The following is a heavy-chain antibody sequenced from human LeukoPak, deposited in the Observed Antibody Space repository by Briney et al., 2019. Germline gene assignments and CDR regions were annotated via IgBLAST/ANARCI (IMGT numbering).Heavy chain of an antibody. D-gene: IGHD1-26*01. CDR2: INSSSSCI. CDR1: RFTISSYS. J-gene: IGHJ4*02. CDR3: ARADSPWASGSYFDY. Sequence: AGSLTLSCAASRFTISSYSMNWVRQAQGQGQEGVSSINSSSSCIYYADSVKGRFTTSRDNAKNSLYLQMKSSRDEATSVYYCARADSPWASGSYFDYWGQGTLVTVSS. V-gene: IGHV3-21*01.